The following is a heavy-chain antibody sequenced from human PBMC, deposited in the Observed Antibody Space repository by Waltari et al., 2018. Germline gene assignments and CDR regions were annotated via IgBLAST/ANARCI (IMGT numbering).Heavy chain of an antibody. Sequence: QVQLQESGPGLVKPSETLSLTCTVSGGSISDNDFYWGWIRPPPVKGLEWIGTINYSGRTYQNPSLRSRITISVDTSKNQFSLKLGSVTAADTAIYYCARSLFSSTAVNWFDPWGQGTLVTVSS. V-gene: IGHV4-39*01. J-gene: IGHJ5*02. D-gene: IGHD2-2*01. CDR3: ARSLFSSTAVNWFDP. CDR2: INYSGRT. CDR1: GGSISDNDFY.